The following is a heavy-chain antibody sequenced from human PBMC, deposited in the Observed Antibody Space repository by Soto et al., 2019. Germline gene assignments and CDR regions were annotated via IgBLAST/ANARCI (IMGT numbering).Heavy chain of an antibody. Sequence: SETLSLTCTVSGGSISSYYWSWIRQPPGKGLEWIGYIYYSGSTNYNPSLKSRVTISVDTPKNQFSLKLGSVTAADTAVYYCAGRVPRVVEARRFGGSGITYYYMDVWGKGTTVTVSS. V-gene: IGHV4-59*08. CDR1: GGSISSYY. CDR2: IYYSGST. D-gene: IGHD3-10*01. CDR3: AGRVPRVVEARRFGGSGITYYYMDV. J-gene: IGHJ6*03.